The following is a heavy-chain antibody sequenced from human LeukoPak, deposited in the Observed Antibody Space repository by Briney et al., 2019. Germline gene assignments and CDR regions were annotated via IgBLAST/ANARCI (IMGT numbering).Heavy chain of an antibody. D-gene: IGHD6-19*01. CDR2: INPSGGST. V-gene: IGHV1-46*03. CDR3: ARSPRSSGWYGWWFDP. J-gene: IGHJ5*02. CDR1: GYTFTSYY. Sequence: ASVKVSCKASGYTFTSYYMHWVRQAPGQGLEWMGIINPSGGSTSYAQKFQGRVTMTRDTSTSTVYMELSSLRSEDQAVYYCARSPRSSGWYGWWFDPWGQGTLVTVSS.